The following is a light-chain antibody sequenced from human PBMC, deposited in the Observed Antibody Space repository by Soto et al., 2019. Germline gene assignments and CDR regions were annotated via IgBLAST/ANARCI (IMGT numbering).Light chain of an antibody. Sequence: YELAQPPSVSVAPGQTARITCGGNNIGSQSVHWYHQKPGQAPVLVVYDDADRPSGVPERFSGSKSGNMATLTISRVEAGDEADYYCQVCEINSVFVFGIGTKV. CDR1: NIGSQS. V-gene: IGLV3-21*02. CDR3: QVCEINSVFV. CDR2: DDA. J-gene: IGLJ1*01.